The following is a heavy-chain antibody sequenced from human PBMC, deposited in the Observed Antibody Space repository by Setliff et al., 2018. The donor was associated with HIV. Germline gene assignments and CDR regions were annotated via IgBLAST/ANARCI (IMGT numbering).Heavy chain of an antibody. J-gene: IGHJ6*04. Sequence: PSETLSLTCTISGSSIISYYWNWVRQPPGKGLEWIGYFYYDGTTKYNPSLKCRVAISAGTSNKQFSLTLSSVTAADTAVYYCARDPGSSYYNYKYLDIWGKGTTVTVSS. D-gene: IGHD3-3*01. CDR1: GSSIISYY. CDR3: ARDPGSSYYNYKYLDI. V-gene: IGHV4-59*01. CDR2: FYYDGTT.